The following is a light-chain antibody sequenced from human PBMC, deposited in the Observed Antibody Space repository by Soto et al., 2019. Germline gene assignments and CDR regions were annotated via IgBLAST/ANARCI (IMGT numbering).Light chain of an antibody. CDR2: EVT. V-gene: IGLV2-14*01. Sequence: QSALTQPASVSGSPGQSITISCTGTSSDVGDYNYVSWYQQHPGKAPKLMIFEVTNRPSGVSNRFSGSKSGNTASLTISGRQAEDEADYYCSLYTSSSTLLFGGGTKLTVL. J-gene: IGLJ3*02. CDR3: SLYTSSSTLL. CDR1: SSDVGDYNY.